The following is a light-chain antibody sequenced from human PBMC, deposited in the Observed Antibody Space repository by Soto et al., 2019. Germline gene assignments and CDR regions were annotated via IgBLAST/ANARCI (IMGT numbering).Light chain of an antibody. CDR1: QSVTSTH. CDR2: GAS. Sequence: EVVMTQSPATLSVSPGERATLSCRASQSVTSTHLAWYQQKPGQAPRLLIYGASSRAIGIPDRFSGSVSGSDFILTINRLEPEDFAVYYCQQYGSSHTFGQGTRLEI. J-gene: IGKJ5*01. V-gene: IGKV3-20*01. CDR3: QQYGSSHT.